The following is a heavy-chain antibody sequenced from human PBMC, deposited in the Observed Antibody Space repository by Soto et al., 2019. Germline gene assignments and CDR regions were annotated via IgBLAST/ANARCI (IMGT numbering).Heavy chain of an antibody. CDR1: GYTFTSYA. D-gene: IGHD2-8*01. Sequence: ASVKVSCKASGYTFTSYAMHWVRQAPGQRLEWMGWINAGNGNTKYSQKFQGRVTITRDTSASTAYMELGGRGSEDTAVYYCASLVGSEGYCTNGVCHLHSNWFDPWGQGTLVTVSS. CDR2: INAGNGNT. V-gene: IGHV1-3*01. CDR3: ASLVGSEGYCTNGVCHLHSNWFDP. J-gene: IGHJ5*02.